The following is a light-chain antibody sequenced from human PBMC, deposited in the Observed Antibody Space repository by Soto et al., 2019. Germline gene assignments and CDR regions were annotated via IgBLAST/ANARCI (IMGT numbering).Light chain of an antibody. Sequence: EIVMTQSPATLSVSPGERATLSCRASQSVSSNLPWYQQKPGQAPRLPIYGASTRAAGIPARFSGSRSGTEFTLTISSLQSEDFEVYYCQQYNTWPPTFGQGTRLEIK. CDR3: QQYNTWPPT. J-gene: IGKJ5*01. CDR2: GAS. CDR1: QSVSSN. V-gene: IGKV3-15*01.